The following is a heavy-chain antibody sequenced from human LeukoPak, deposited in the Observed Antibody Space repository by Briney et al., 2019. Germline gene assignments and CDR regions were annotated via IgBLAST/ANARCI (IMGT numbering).Heavy chain of an antibody. CDR2: IIPIFGTA. J-gene: IGHJ5*02. CDR1: GGAFSSYA. D-gene: IGHD1-20*01. CDR3: ARERGGSITGTSPYNWFDP. V-gene: IGHV1-69*06. Sequence: SVKVSCKASGGAFSSYAISWVRQAPGQGLEWMGGIIPIFGTANYAQKFQGRVTITADKSTSTAYMELSSLRSEDTAVYYCARERGGSITGTSPYNWFDPWGQGTLVTVSS.